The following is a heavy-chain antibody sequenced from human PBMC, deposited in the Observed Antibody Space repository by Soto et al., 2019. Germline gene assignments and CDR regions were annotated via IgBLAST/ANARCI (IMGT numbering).Heavy chain of an antibody. D-gene: IGHD3-22*01. CDR2: IIPILGIT. Sequence: ASVKVSCKASGDTFSRYIITWVRQAPGQGLEWMGRIIPILGITDHAQKFQVRVTITADKSTGTAYMELSSLRSDDTAVYYCARTSPLQWLSYYFDYWGQGTPVTVSS. V-gene: IGHV1-69*02. CDR1: GDTFSRYI. J-gene: IGHJ4*02. CDR3: ARTSPLQWLSYYFDY.